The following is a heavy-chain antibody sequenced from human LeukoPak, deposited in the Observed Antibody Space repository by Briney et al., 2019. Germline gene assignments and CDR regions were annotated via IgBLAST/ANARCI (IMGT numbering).Heavy chain of an antibody. CDR1: GFTFSSYW. V-gene: IGHV3-7*01. J-gene: IGHJ4*02. CDR3: AREGMVGYFDPRYYFDY. D-gene: IGHD3-9*01. CDR2: IKQDGSEK. Sequence: PGGSLRLSCAASGFTFSSYWMSWVRQAPGKGLEWVANIKQDGSEKYYVDSVKGRFTISRDNAKNSLYLLMNSLRAEDTAVYYCAREGMVGYFDPRYYFDYWGQGTLVTVSS.